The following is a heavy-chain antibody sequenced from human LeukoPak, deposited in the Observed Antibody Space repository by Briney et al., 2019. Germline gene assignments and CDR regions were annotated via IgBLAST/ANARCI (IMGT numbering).Heavy chain of an antibody. CDR1: GFTFSTYT. CDR2: ISSSSTYI. V-gene: IGHV3-21*01. CDR3: ASPVPPLPY. D-gene: IGHD4-17*01. Sequence: KARGSLRLSCAASGFTFSTYTMNWIRQAPGKGLEWVSSISSSSTYIYYADSVKGRFTIARDNAKNSLYLQMDSLRAEDTAVYYCASPVPPLPYWGQGTLVTVSS. J-gene: IGHJ4*02.